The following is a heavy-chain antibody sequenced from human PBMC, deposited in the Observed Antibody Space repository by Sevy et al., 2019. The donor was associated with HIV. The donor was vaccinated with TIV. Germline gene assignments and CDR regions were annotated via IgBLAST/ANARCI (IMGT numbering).Heavy chain of an antibody. V-gene: IGHV1-18*04. J-gene: IGHJ6*03. CDR2: ISAYNGNT. D-gene: IGHD1-26*01. CDR3: ARGVGKNYYYYMDV. Sequence: ASVKVSCKASGYTFTSYGINWVRQAPGQGLEWMGWISAYNGNTNYAQKLQGRVTMTTDTSTSTAYMELRSLRSDDTAVYYCARGVGKNYYYYMDVWGKGTTVTVSS. CDR1: GYTFTSYG.